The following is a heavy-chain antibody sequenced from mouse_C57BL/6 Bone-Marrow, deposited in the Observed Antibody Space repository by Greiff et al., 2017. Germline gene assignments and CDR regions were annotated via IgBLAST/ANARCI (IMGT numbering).Heavy chain of an antibody. Sequence: EVQLQQSGPELVKPGASVKISCKASGYTFTDYYMNWVKQSHGKSLEWIGDINPNNGGTSYNQQFKGKATLTVDKSSSTAYMELRSLTSEDSAVDYCASGLTGGAWLAYWGQGTLVTVSA. D-gene: IGHD4-1*01. CDR3: ASGLTGGAWLAY. CDR1: GYTFTDYY. J-gene: IGHJ3*01. V-gene: IGHV1-26*01. CDR2: INPNNGGT.